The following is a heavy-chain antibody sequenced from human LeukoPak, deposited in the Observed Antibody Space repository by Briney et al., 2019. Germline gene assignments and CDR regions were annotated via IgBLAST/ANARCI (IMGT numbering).Heavy chain of an antibody. Sequence: GGSLRLSCAASGFTFSSYWMSWVRQAPGKGLEWVANIKEDGSEKYYVDSVKGRFTISRDNAKNSLYLQMNSLRAEDTAVYYCARDPSRRDSSRRAKVGFFDYWGQGTLVTVSS. CDR2: IKEDGSEK. CDR3: ARDPSRRDSSRRAKVGFFDY. J-gene: IGHJ4*02. V-gene: IGHV3-7*03. CDR1: GFTFSSYW. D-gene: IGHD6-13*01.